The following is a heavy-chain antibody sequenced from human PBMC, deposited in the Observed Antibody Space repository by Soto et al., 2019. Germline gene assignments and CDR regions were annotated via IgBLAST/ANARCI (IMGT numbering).Heavy chain of an antibody. J-gene: IGHJ4*02. V-gene: IGHV4-59*01. CDR1: GGSISSYY. CDR3: ARRQDGYFDD. CDR2: IYYSGST. Sequence: PSETLSLTCTVSGGSISSYYWSWIRQPPGKGLEWIGYIYYSGSTNYNPSLKSRVTISVDTSKNQFSLKLSSVTAADTAVYYCARRQDGYFDDWAQGTLVTVSS. D-gene: IGHD2-15*01.